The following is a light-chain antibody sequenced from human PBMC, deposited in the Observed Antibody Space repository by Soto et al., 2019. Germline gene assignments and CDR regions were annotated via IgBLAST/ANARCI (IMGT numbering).Light chain of an antibody. CDR2: DTS. Sequence: ETVLTQSPGTLSLSPGERATLSCRASQSIGSSYLAWYQQKPGQAPRLLIYDTSSRATGIPNRFSGSGSGTDFTLTISRLEPEDFAVYHCQQYGNPPWTFGQGTRLEI. V-gene: IGKV3-20*01. J-gene: IGKJ2*01. CDR1: QSIGSSY. CDR3: QQYGNPPWT.